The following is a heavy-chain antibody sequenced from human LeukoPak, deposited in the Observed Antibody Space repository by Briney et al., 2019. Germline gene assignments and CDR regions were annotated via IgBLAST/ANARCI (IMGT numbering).Heavy chain of an antibody. V-gene: IGHV4-59*12. CDR2: IYYTGST. J-gene: IGHJ1*01. D-gene: IGHD3-22*01. CDR1: GGSISNYY. CDR3: ARDGSSSGTGRYFQH. Sequence: SETLSLTCTVSGGSISNYYWNWIRQPPGKGLEWIGYIYYTGSTNYNPSLKSRVTMSVDTSKNQFSLKLSSVTAADTAVYYCARDGSSSGTGRYFQHWGQGTLVTVSS.